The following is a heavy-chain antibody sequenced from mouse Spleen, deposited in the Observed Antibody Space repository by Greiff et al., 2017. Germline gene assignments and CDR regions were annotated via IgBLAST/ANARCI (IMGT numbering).Heavy chain of an antibody. V-gene: IGHV5-6-4*01. CDR2: ISSGGSYT. CDR3: TRDGIYDGYLHWYFDV. J-gene: IGHJ1*01. D-gene: IGHD2-3*01. Sequence: EVKVVESGGGLVKPGGSLKLSCAASGFTFSSYTMSWVRQTPEKRLEWVATISSGGSYTYYPDSVKGRFTISRDNAKNTLYLQMSSLKSEDTAMYYCTRDGIYDGYLHWYFDVWGAGTTVTVSS. CDR1: GFTFSSYT.